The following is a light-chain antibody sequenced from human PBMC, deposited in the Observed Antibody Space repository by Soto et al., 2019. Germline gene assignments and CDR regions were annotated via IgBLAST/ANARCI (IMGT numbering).Light chain of an antibody. CDR3: MRGTHWPSR. V-gene: IGKV2-30*01. Sequence: DVVMTQSPLSLPVTLGQPASISCRSSQSLLYSDGNTYLSWFQQRPGQSPRRLIYKVSNRDYGVPDRFMGRRSGTDFEPDISKVEAEDVEVYYCMRGTHWPSRFGPGTKVDIK. CDR1: QSLLYSDGNTY. J-gene: IGKJ3*01. CDR2: KVS.